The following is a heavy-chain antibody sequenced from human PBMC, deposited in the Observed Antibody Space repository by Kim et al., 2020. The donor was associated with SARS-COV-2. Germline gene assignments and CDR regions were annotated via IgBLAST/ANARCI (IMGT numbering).Heavy chain of an antibody. J-gene: IGHJ4*02. D-gene: IGHD6-19*01. CDR1: GYSFTSYW. CDR2: IYPGDSDT. CDR3: ARHFTGREAVAGPSALPYFDY. Sequence: GESLKISCKGSGYSFTSYWIGWVRQMPGKGLEWMGIIYPGDSDTRYSPSFQGQVTISADKSISTAYLQWSSLKASDTAMYYCARHFTGREAVAGPSALPYFDYWGQGTLVTVSS. V-gene: IGHV5-51*01.